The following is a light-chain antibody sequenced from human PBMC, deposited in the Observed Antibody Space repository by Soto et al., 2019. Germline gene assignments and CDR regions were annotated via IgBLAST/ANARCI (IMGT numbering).Light chain of an antibody. CDR1: QSVSSSS. CDR3: QQYGSSPRT. CDR2: GAS. Sequence: EIVLPQSPGPLSLSPGEGATLSCGASQSVSSSSLAWYQQKPGQAPRLLMYGASSRATGIPDRFSGSGSGTDFTLTISRLEPEDFAVYYCQQYGSSPRTFGQGTKVEIK. V-gene: IGKV3-20*01. J-gene: IGKJ1*01.